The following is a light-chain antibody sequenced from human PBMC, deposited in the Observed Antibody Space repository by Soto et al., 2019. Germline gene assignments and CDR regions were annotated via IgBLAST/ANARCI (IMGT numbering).Light chain of an antibody. CDR2: GAS. CDR3: QEYDDSPPWT. Sequence: EIVLTQSPGTLSLSPGESAALSCRASQSIGSGSLAWYQQRPGQAPRLLVYGASSRATGVPDRFSGSGSGTDFTLTISRLEPEDFAVYYCQEYDDSPPWTFGQGTKLEIK. V-gene: IGKV3-20*01. CDR1: QSIGSGS. J-gene: IGKJ1*01.